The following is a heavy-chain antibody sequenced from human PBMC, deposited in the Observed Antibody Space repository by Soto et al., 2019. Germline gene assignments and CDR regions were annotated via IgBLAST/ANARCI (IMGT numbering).Heavy chain of an antibody. J-gene: IGHJ4*02. Sequence: QLQLQESGPGLVKPSETLSLTCTVSGGSISSSSYYWGWIRQPPGKGLEWIGSIYYSGSTYYNPSFKMRATISVVTSKIEFSLQLSAVAAADTAGYYCATLWFGEVNSWGQGTLVSVSS. CDR2: IYYSGST. CDR3: ATLWFGEVNS. D-gene: IGHD3-10*01. CDR1: GGSISSSSYY. V-gene: IGHV4-39*01.